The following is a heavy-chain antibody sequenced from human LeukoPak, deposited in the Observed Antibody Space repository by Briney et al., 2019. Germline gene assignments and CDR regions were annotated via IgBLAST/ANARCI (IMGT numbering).Heavy chain of an antibody. D-gene: IGHD2-21*02. CDR3: ASQRRHIVAVTAISLDY. CDR1: GFTFRSYA. Sequence: GGSLRLSCAASGFTFRSYAMSWVRKAPGKGLEWVSGISGSGGRTYYADSVKGRFTISRDNSKNTLYLQMNSLRAEDTAVYFCASQRRHIVAVTAISLDYWGQGTLVTVSS. V-gene: IGHV3-23*01. CDR2: ISGSGGRT. J-gene: IGHJ4*02.